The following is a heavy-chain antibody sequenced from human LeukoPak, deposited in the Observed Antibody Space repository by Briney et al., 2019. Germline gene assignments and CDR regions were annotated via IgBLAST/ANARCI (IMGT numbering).Heavy chain of an antibody. J-gene: IGHJ4*02. D-gene: IGHD1-26*01. CDR2: IYTSGST. Sequence: PSETLSLTCTVSGGSISSGSYYWSWIRQPAGKGLEWIGRIYTSGSTNYNPSLKSRVTISVDTSKNQFSLKLSSVTAADTAVYYCARLQYSGSYLLDYWGQGTLVTVSS. CDR3: ARLQYSGSYLLDY. CDR1: GGSISSGSYY. V-gene: IGHV4-61*02.